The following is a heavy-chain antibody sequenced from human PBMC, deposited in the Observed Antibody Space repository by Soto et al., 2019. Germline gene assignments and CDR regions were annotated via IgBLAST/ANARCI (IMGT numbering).Heavy chain of an antibody. J-gene: IGHJ1*01. D-gene: IGHD2-21*01. Sequence: PGGSLRFSCAASGFTFSSYAMSWVRQAPGKGLEWVSAISGSGGSTYYADSVKGRFTISRDNSKNTLYLQMNSLRAEDTAVYYCAKGFGWWWVLHFQHWGQGTLVTVSS. CDR2: ISGSGGST. CDR3: AKGFGWWWVLHFQH. V-gene: IGHV3-23*01. CDR1: GFTFSSYA.